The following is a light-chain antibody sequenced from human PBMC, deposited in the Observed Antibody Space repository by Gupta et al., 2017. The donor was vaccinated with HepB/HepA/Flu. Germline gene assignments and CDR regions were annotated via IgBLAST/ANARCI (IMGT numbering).Light chain of an antibody. Sequence: QSALTQVASVSGSPGQSITISCTGTSTDIGGYEYVSWYQQHPGKAPKRLMYEVSRRPSGVSSRVSASKSGITASLTISGLQAEDEADEYCNSCSHPTHRVFGGGTKLTVL. CDR2: EVS. CDR1: STDIGGYEY. V-gene: IGLV2-14*03. CDR3: NSCSHPTHRV. J-gene: IGLJ3*02.